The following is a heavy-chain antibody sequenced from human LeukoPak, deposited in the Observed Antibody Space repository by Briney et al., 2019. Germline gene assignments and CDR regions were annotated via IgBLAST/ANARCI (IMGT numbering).Heavy chain of an antibody. V-gene: IGHV1-18*01. J-gene: IGHJ4*02. D-gene: IGHD1-1*01. CDR3: ASGYNWNGGSHFDY. CDR2: ISGYNGNT. CDR1: GYTFTTYG. Sequence: ASVKVSCKASGYTFTTYGINWVRQAPGQGLEWMGWISGYNGNTNYAQKLQGRVTMTTDTSTSTAYMELRSLRSDDTAVYYCASGYNWNGGSHFDYWGQGTLVTVSS.